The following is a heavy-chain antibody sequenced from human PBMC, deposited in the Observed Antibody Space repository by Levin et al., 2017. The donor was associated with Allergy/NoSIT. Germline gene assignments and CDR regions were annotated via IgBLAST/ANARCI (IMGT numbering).Heavy chain of an antibody. CDR3: AKYQGYCSSTSCYYGMDV. CDR1: GFTFSSYA. V-gene: IGHV3-23*01. J-gene: IGHJ6*02. CDR2: ISGSGGST. D-gene: IGHD2-2*01. Sequence: GASVKVSCAASGFTFSSYAMSWVRQAPGKGLEWVSAISGSGGSTYYADSVKGRFTISRDNSKNTLYLQMNSLRAEDTAVYYCAKYQGYCSSTSCYYGMDVWGQGTTVTVSS.